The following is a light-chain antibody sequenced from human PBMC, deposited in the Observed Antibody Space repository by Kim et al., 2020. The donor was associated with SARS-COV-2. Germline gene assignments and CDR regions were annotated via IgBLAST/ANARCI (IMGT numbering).Light chain of an antibody. Sequence: ATLCLSPGERATLSCRASQSVSSYLAWYQQKPGRAPRLLIYDASNRATGIPIKFSGSGSGTDFTLTISSLESEDFAVYYCQHRTTFGGGTKVDIK. V-gene: IGKV3-11*01. CDR3: QHRTT. CDR2: DAS. J-gene: IGKJ4*01. CDR1: QSVSSY.